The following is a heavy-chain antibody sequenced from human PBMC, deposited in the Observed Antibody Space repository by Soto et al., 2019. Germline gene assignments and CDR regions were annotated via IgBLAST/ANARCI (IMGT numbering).Heavy chain of an antibody. V-gene: IGHV3-21*01. CDR1: GFTFSSYS. CDR2: ISSSSSYI. CDR3: ARDRLVYYDFWSGTRNDAFDI. Sequence: GGSLRLSCAASGFTFSSYSMNWVRQAPGKGLEWVSSISSSSSYIYYADSVKGRFTISRDNAKNSLYLQMNSLRAEDTAVYYCARDRLVYYDFWSGTRNDAFDIWGQGTMVTVSS. D-gene: IGHD3-3*01. J-gene: IGHJ3*02.